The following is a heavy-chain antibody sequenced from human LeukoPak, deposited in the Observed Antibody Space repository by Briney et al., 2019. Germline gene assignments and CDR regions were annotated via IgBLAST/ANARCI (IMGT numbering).Heavy chain of an antibody. J-gene: IGHJ6*02. Sequence: EASVKVSCKASGGTFSSYAISWVRQAPGQGLEWMGGIIPIFGTANYAQKFQGRVTITADESTSTAYMELSSLRSEDTAVYYCARGKQLDNYYYYGMDVWGQGTTVTASS. CDR1: GGTFSSYA. CDR3: ARGKQLDNYYYYGMDV. CDR2: IIPIFGTA. V-gene: IGHV1-69*13. D-gene: IGHD6-6*01.